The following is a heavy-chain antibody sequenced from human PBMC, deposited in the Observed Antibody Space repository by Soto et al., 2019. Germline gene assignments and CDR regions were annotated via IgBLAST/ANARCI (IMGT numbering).Heavy chain of an antibody. CDR3: AFKYSGSGYYFDY. CDR1: GYSFTSYW. V-gene: IGHV5-51*01. CDR2: IYPGDSDT. D-gene: IGHD1-26*01. Sequence: GESMKISWKGSGYSFTSYWIGWVRQLPGKGLEWMGIIYPGDSDTRYSAYFQGRVTISADKSISTAYLQWSSLKASDTAMYYCAFKYSGSGYYFDYWGQGTLVTVSS. J-gene: IGHJ4*02.